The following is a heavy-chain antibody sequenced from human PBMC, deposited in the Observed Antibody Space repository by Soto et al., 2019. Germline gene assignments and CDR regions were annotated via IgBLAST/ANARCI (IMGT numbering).Heavy chain of an antibody. V-gene: IGHV3-21*01. J-gene: IGHJ1*01. D-gene: IGHD3-10*02. Sequence: WILKAPGKGLEWVSSISSSSSYIYYADSVKGRFTIPRDNAKNSLYLQMKSLRAEDTAVYYCARVFSLPPSTPWGQRTLVTVSS. CDR3: ARVFSLPPSTP. CDR2: ISSSSSYI.